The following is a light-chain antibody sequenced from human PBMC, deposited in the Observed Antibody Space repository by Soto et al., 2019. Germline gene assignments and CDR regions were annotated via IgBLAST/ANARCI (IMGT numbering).Light chain of an antibody. Sequence: DIQVTQFPSTLSASVGDRVTITCRASQSVDTWLAWFQQKPGKAPKVLIYRASNLEPGVPSRFSGSGSGTELTLTISSLDPDDFATSYCQHYNGSPWTFGQGTKVEVK. CDR3: QHYNGSPWT. J-gene: IGKJ1*01. CDR1: QSVDTW. V-gene: IGKV1-5*03. CDR2: RAS.